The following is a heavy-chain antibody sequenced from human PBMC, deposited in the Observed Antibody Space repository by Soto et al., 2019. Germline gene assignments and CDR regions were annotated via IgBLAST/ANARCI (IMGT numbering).Heavy chain of an antibody. J-gene: IGHJ4*02. CDR2: FDPVEGET. CDR1: GYSLTELS. Sequence: ASVKVSCKVSGYSLTELSMHWVRQAPGKGLEWMGGFDPVEGETSYAQKFQGRVTLTEDTSTDTATMELSSLRSEDTAVYYCATTYFYDSTGPAIDSWGQGTLVTVS. D-gene: IGHD3-22*01. CDR3: ATTYFYDSTGPAIDS. V-gene: IGHV1-24*01.